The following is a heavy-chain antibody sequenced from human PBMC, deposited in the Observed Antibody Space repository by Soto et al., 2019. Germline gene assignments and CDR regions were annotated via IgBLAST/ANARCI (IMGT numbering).Heavy chain of an antibody. V-gene: IGHV3-49*03. J-gene: IGHJ4*02. CDR1: GFTFGDYA. CDR2: IRSKAYGGTT. CDR3: TRGPPDDTVVVPAAMVGGGSFDY. Sequence: EVQLVESGGGLVQPGRSLRLSCTASGFTFGDYAMSWFRQAPGKGLEWVGFIRSKAYGGTTEYAASVKGRFTISRDDSKSIAYLQMNSLKTEDTAVYYCTRGPPDDTVVVPAAMVGGGSFDYWGQGTLVTVSS. D-gene: IGHD2-2*01.